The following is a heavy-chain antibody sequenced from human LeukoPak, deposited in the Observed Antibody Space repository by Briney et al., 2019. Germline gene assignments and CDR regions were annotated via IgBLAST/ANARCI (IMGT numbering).Heavy chain of an antibody. D-gene: IGHD3-10*01. CDR2: INHSGST. Sequence: SETLSLTCAVYGGSFSGYYWSWIRQRPGKGLEGIGEINHSGSTNYNPSLKSRVTISVDTSKNQFSLKLSSVTAADTAVYYCARRITMVQGVIYFDPWGQGTLVTVSS. CDR1: GGSFSGYY. CDR3: ARRITMVQGVIYFDP. J-gene: IGHJ5*02. V-gene: IGHV4-34*01.